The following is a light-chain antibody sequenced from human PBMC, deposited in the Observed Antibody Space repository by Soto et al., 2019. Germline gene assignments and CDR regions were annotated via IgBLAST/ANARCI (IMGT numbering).Light chain of an antibody. CDR1: QGISSY. CDR3: QQLNTLPFT. V-gene: IGKV1-8*01. CDR2: EAS. J-gene: IGKJ5*01. Sequence: SPXXXSSSTXYVVTITCRASQGISSYLAWYQQKPGKAPKLMIYEASTLQSGVPSRFSGSGSGTEFTLTISGLLPEDFATYHCQQLNTLPFTFGQGTRLEIK.